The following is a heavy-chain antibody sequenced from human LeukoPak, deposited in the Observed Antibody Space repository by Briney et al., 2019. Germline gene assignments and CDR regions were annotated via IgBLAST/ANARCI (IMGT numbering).Heavy chain of an antibody. CDR1: GYTFTSYD. Sequence: ASVKVSCKASGYTFTSYDINWVRQATGQGLEWMGWMNPNSGNTGYAQKFQGRVTMTRNTSISTAYMELSSLRSEDTAVYYCARIVVVPAINLFDYWGQGTLVTVSS. CDR2: MNPNSGNT. D-gene: IGHD2-2*01. J-gene: IGHJ4*02. V-gene: IGHV1-8*01. CDR3: ARIVVVPAINLFDY.